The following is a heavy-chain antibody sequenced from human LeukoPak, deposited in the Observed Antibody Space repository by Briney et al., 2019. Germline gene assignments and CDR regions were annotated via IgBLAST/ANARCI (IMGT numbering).Heavy chain of an antibody. V-gene: IGHV4-59*02. Sequence: SETLSLTCSVSGGSVSSYYWSWVRQTPGKGLEWIGYISHTETTDYGPSLRSRVTMSLDTSKNQFSLKLRSVTAADTGVYYCARATYYYDSSGYYSVNWFDPWGQGTLVTVSS. J-gene: IGHJ5*02. CDR1: GGSVSSYY. CDR3: ARATYYYDSSGYYSVNWFDP. D-gene: IGHD3-22*01. CDR2: ISHTETT.